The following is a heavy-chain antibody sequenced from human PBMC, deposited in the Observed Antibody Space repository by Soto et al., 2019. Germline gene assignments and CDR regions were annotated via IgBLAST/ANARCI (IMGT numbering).Heavy chain of an antibody. CDR2: IWYDGSNK. CDR1: GFTFSSYG. J-gene: IGHJ4*02. D-gene: IGHD3-22*01. Sequence: PGGSLRLSCAASGFTFSSYGMHWVRQAPGKGLEWVAVIWYDGSNKYYADSVKGRFTISRDNSKNTLYLQMNSLRAEDTAVYYCARVGYYDSSGHNDYWGQGTLVTVSS. CDR3: ARVGYYDSSGHNDY. V-gene: IGHV3-33*01.